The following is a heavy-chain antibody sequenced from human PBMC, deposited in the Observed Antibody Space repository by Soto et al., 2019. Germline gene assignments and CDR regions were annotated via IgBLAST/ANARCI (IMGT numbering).Heavy chain of an antibody. J-gene: IGHJ6*02. CDR2: INHSGST. V-gene: IGHV4-34*01. Sequence: SETLSLTCVVYGGPFSGYYWSWIRQLPGKGLEWIGEINHSGSTNTNPGRKSRVTISVDTAKNQFSLKLTSVTAADTAVYYGARGPPTIFGVVSYYYYGMDVWGQVTTVTV. CDR1: GGPFSGYY. D-gene: IGHD3-3*01. CDR3: ARGPPTIFGVVSYYYYGMDV.